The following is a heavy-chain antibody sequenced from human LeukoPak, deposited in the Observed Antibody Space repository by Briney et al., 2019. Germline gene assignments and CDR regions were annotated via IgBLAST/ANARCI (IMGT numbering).Heavy chain of an antibody. CDR3: ARGQGIVGASDYFDY. CDR2: INHSGST. J-gene: IGHJ4*02. D-gene: IGHD1-26*01. Sequence: SETLSLTCAVYGGSFSGYYWSWIRQPPGKGLEWIGEINHSGSTNYNPSLKSRVTISVDTSKNQFSLKLSSVTAADTAVYYCARGQGIVGASDYFDYWGQGTLVTVSS. V-gene: IGHV4-34*01. CDR1: GGSFSGYY.